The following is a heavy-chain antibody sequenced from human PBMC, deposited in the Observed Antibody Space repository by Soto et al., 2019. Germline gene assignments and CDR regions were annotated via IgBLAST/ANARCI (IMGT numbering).Heavy chain of an antibody. Sequence: ALVKVSCKASGYTFTSYGISWVRQAPGQGLEWMGWISAYNGNTNYAQKLQGRVTMTTDTSTSTAYMELRSLRSDDTAVYYCGSGSRGKYAYDSSVTIFDYWGQGTLVTVLL. D-gene: IGHD3-22*01. J-gene: IGHJ4*02. CDR1: GYTFTSYG. V-gene: IGHV1-18*01. CDR3: GSGSRGKYAYDSSVTIFDY. CDR2: ISAYNGNT.